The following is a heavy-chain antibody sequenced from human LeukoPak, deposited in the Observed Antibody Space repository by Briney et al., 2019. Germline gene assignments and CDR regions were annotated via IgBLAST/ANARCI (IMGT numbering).Heavy chain of an antibody. V-gene: IGHV3-30*03. CDR1: GFTFSSYG. Sequence: GSLRLSCAASGFTFSSYGMHWVRQAPGKGLEWVAVISYDGSNKYYADSVKGRFTISRDNSKNTLYLQMNNLRAEDTAVYYCVSFYETYWGRGTLVTVSS. CDR3: VSFYETY. D-gene: IGHD2-2*01. J-gene: IGHJ4*02. CDR2: ISYDGSNK.